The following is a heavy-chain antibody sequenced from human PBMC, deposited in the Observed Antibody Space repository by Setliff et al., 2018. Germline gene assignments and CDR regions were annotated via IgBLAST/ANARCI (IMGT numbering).Heavy chain of an antibody. CDR2: INPGNGNT. CDR1: GGTFSNYA. V-gene: IGHV1-3*01. CDR3: ARERYFDY. Sequence: ASVKVSCKASGGTFSNYAMHWVRQAPGQGLEWMGWINPGNGNTKYSQKFQGRVIMTRNTSISTAYLELNTLRSDDTAVYYCARERYFDYWGQGTLVTVSS. J-gene: IGHJ4*02.